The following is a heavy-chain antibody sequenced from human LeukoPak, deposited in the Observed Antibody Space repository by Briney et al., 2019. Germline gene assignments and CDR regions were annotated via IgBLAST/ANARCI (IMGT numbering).Heavy chain of an antibody. V-gene: IGHV1-18*01. CDR3: ARDLTYSWKYGEIEF. J-gene: IGHJ4*02. D-gene: IGHD1-26*01. CDR1: GYTFTSYG. Sequence: ASVKASCNASGYTFTSYGISWVRQAPGQGLEWMGWISAYSGNTDYAQRLQGRITMTTDTPASTAYMELRSLRSDDTAVYYCARDLTYSWKYGEIEFWGRGTRVTVSS. CDR2: ISAYSGNT.